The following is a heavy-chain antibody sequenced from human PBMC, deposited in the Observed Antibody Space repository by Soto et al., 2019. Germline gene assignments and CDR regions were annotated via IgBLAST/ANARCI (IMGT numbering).Heavy chain of an antibody. J-gene: IGHJ5*02. D-gene: IGHD2-21*02. CDR3: ARGLRHIVVVTAILNWFDP. V-gene: IGHV4-34*01. CDR1: GGSFSGYY. Sequence: SETLSLTCAVYGGSFSGYYWSWIRQPPGKGLEWIGEINHSGSTNYNPSLKSRDTITVDTTKNQFSLKLSYVTAADTAVYYCARGLRHIVVVTAILNWFDPWGQGTLVTVS. CDR2: INHSGST.